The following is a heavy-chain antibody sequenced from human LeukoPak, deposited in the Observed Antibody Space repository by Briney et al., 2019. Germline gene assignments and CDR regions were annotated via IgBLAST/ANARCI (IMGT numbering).Heavy chain of an antibody. CDR2: ISGSGGST. Sequence: GGSLRLSCAASGFTFSSYAMSWVRQAPGKGQEWVSAISGSGGSTYYADSVKGRFTISRDNSKNTLYLQMNSLRAEDTAVYYCAKDSSWNDRRFDYWGQGTLVTVSS. V-gene: IGHV3-23*01. D-gene: IGHD1-1*01. J-gene: IGHJ4*02. CDR3: AKDSSWNDRRFDY. CDR1: GFTFSSYA.